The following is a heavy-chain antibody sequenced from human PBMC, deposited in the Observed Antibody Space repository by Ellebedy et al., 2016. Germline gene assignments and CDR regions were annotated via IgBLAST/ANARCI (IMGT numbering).Heavy chain of an antibody. D-gene: IGHD5-18*01. V-gene: IGHV3-15*01. CDR3: TTVYRYNYDSV. CDR2: IKSKTDGGAA. CDR1: GFTFSNAW. J-gene: IGHJ4*02. Sequence: GGSLRLSCAASGFTFSNAWMNWVRQAPGRGLEWVGRIKSKTDGGAADYAAPVKGRFTISRDDSKNTLYLQMNSLKTEDTAVYFCTTVYRYNYDSVWGQGTLVTVSP.